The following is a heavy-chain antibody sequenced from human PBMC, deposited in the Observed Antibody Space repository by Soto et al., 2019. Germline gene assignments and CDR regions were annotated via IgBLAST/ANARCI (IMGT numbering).Heavy chain of an antibody. V-gene: IGHV3-21*01. CDR1: GFTFNSYS. CDR3: AREEYDSSGYYGY. Sequence: PGGSLRLSCAASGFTFNSYSMNWVRQAPGKGLEWVSSISSSSSYIYYADSVKGRFTISRDNSKNTLYLQMNSLRAEDTAVYYCAREEYDSSGYYGYWGQGTLVTVSS. J-gene: IGHJ4*02. CDR2: ISSSSSYI. D-gene: IGHD3-22*01.